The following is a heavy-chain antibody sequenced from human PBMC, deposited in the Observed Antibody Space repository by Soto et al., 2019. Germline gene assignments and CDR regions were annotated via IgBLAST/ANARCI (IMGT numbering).Heavy chain of an antibody. CDR1: GFTFSSFW. CDR2: VKHDGSEK. V-gene: IGHV3-7*03. CDR3: ARDGTDDAFDI. Sequence: LRLSCAASGFTFSSFWMSWVRQAPGKGLEWVAKVKHDGSEKFYVNSVEGRFTISRDSTKNSLYLQMNSLRAADTAVYYCARDGTDDAFDIWGQGTMVTVSS. J-gene: IGHJ3*02.